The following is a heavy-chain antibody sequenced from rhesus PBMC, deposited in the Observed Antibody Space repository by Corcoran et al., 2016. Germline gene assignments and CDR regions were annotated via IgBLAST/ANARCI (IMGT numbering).Heavy chain of an antibody. Sequence: QVQLQQWGEGLVKPSATLSLTCAGYGGSVSGYLWGWIRQPPGKGLEWIGRIRSDGGTVYNPSLKSRVTISIDTSKNQFSLKLTSVTAADTAEYYCDREGLDYFNDSYFDAFDLWGQGLRVTVSS. CDR3: DREGLDYFNDSYFDAFDL. D-gene: IGHD3-16*01. J-gene: IGHJ3*01. CDR2: IRSDGGT. CDR1: GGSVSGYL. V-gene: IGHV4-160*01.